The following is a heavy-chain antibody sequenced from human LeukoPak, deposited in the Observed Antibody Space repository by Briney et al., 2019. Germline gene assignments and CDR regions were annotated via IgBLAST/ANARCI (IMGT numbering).Heavy chain of an antibody. CDR1: GFTVSSNY. D-gene: IGHD3-10*01. J-gene: IGHJ4*02. Sequence: GGSLRLSCAASGFTVSSNYMTWVRQAPGKGLEWVSIIYSGGSTYYGDSVKGRFSISRDNSKNTLYLHMNNLRAEDTAIYYCATDFYGSGLWGQGTLVTVSS. CDR3: ATDFYGSGL. V-gene: IGHV3-53*01. CDR2: IYSGGST.